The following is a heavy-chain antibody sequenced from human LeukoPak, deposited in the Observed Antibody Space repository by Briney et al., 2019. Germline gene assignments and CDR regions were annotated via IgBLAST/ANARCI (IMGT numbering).Heavy chain of an antibody. J-gene: IGHJ4*02. Sequence: GGSLRLSCAASGFTFSSCGMHWVRQAPGKGLEWVAVISYDGSNKYYADSVKGRFTISRDNSKNTLYLQMNSLRAEDTAVYYCAKSEAAARHFFDYWGQGTLVTVSS. CDR1: GFTFSSCG. D-gene: IGHD6-6*01. CDR3: AKSEAAARHFFDY. V-gene: IGHV3-30*18. CDR2: ISYDGSNK.